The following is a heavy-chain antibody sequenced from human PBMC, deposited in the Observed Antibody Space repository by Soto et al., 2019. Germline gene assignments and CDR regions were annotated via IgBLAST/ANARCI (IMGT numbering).Heavy chain of an antibody. D-gene: IGHD2-2*01. CDR2: IVPIVDTS. V-gene: IGHV1-69*13. J-gene: IGHJ5*02. Sequence: SVKVSCKTSGGTFSSYAISWVRQAPGQGLEWMGGIVPIVDTSTYAQKFQGRVTITADESTSTVYMELSSLRSDDTAVYYCARVPDRWGQGTLVTVSS. CDR3: ARVPDR. CDR1: GGTFSSYA.